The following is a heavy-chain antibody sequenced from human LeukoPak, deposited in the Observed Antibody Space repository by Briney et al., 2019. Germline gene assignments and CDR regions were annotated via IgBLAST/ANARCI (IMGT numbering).Heavy chain of an antibody. Sequence: TGGSLRLSCAASGFTFSSYGMHWVRQAPGMGLEYVSGINDHGDTTHYGDSVRGRVTISRDDSKNTVHLQMSSLRAEDTAVYYCVKDLSGWYSFDYWGQGTLVTVSS. D-gene: IGHD6-19*01. CDR1: GFTFSSYG. V-gene: IGHV3-64D*09. CDR3: VKDLSGWYSFDY. CDR2: INDHGDTT. J-gene: IGHJ4*02.